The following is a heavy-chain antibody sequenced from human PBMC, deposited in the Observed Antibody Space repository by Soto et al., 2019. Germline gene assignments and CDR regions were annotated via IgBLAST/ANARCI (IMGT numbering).Heavy chain of an antibody. CDR3: ARRRDIAAAGTKYNWFDP. V-gene: IGHV1-69*13. CDR1: GGTFSSYA. D-gene: IGHD6-13*01. Sequence: SVKVSCKASGGTFSSYAISWVRQSPGQGLEWMGGIIPIFGTANYAQKFQGRVTITADESTSTAYMELSSLRSEDTAVYYCARRRDIAAAGTKYNWFDPWGQGTLVTVSS. CDR2: IIPIFGTA. J-gene: IGHJ5*02.